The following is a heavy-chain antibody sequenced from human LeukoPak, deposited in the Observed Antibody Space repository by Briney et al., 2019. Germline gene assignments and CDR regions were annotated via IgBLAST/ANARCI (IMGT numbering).Heavy chain of an antibody. V-gene: IGHV3-74*01. Sequence: PGGSLRLSCAASGFTFSSYWMHWVRQAPGKGLVWVSHINGDGSTTSYADSVKGRFTISRDNAKNTVYLQMNSLRAEDTAVYYCAKDRGYYIPNNWFDPWGQGTLVTVSS. CDR1: GFTFSSYW. CDR2: INGDGSTT. J-gene: IGHJ5*02. CDR3: AKDRGYYIPNNWFDP. D-gene: IGHD3-22*01.